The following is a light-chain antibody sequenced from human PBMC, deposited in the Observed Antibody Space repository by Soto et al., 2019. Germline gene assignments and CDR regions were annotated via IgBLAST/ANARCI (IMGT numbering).Light chain of an antibody. CDR2: QAS. CDR1: QNISSW. V-gene: IGKV1-5*03. CDR3: QQYNLKYLS. Sequence: DIQMTQSPSTLSASIGDRVTITCRASQNISSWLSWYQQKPGKAPNLLIYQASILESGFPSRFSGSGSGTEFSLPISSLQPDDFATFYCQQYNLKYLSLGGGTKLEIK. J-gene: IGKJ4*01.